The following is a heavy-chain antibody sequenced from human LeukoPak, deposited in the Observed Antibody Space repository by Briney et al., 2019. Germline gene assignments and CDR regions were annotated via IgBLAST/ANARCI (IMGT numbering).Heavy chain of an antibody. CDR2: ISGSDGST. J-gene: IGHJ4*02. CDR1: GFTFSSYA. V-gene: IGHV3-23*01. D-gene: IGHD2-2*01. CDR3: AKVETSGGANCYALDY. Sequence: GTLRLSCAASGFTFSSYAMTWVRQAPDKGLEWVSAISGSDGSTYYADSVKGRFTISRDDSQNTLYLQMNSLSAEDTAVYYCAKVETSGGANCYALDYWGQGTLVTVSS.